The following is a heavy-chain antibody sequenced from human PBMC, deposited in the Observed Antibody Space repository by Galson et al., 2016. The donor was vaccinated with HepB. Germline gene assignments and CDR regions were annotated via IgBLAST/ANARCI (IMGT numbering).Heavy chain of an antibody. CDR2: LTPIFGSA. Sequence: SVKVSCKASGGTFNSYVINWVRQAPGHGLEWMGGLTPIFGSAPSAPQFQGRVTITAVKSAHTVYMELRSLRSEDTAVYYCARGATVGARVWFDPWGQGTLVTVSS. V-gene: IGHV1-69*06. CDR1: GGTFNSYV. CDR3: ARGATVGARVWFDP. D-gene: IGHD1-26*01. J-gene: IGHJ5*02.